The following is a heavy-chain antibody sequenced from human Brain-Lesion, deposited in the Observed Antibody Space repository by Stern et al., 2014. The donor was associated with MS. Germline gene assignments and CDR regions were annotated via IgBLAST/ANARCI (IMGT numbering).Heavy chain of an antibody. J-gene: IGHJ4*02. Sequence: VQLVESGPGLVKPSETLSLTCTASGGSVSGGTHHWRLILPAPGKGLEGIGYIYVSGSTKYHSSLKSRVTISVDVSKDQFSLRLTSVTAADTAVYYCARDSRKWGDSYLDYWGQGTLVTVSS. CDR2: IYVSGST. CDR3: ARDSRKWGDSYLDY. V-gene: IGHV4-61*01. CDR1: GGSVSGGTHH. D-gene: IGHD1-14*01.